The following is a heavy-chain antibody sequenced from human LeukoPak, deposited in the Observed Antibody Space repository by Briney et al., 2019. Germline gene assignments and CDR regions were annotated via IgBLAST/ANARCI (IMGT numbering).Heavy chain of an antibody. V-gene: IGHV3-48*03. J-gene: IGHJ6*03. CDR1: GFTFSSYE. CDR2: ISSSGSTI. CDR3: ARGSMVRGLYYYYMDV. D-gene: IGHD3-10*01. Sequence: PGGSLRLSCAASGFTFSSYEMNWVRQAPGKGLEWVSYISSSGSTIYYADSVKGRFTISRDNAKNSLYLQMNSLRAEDTAVYYCARGSMVRGLYYYYMDVWGKGTTVTISS.